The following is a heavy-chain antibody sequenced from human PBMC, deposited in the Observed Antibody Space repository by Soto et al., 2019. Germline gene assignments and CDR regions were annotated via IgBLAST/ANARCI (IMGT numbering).Heavy chain of an antibody. CDR1: GFTFSSYA. CDR2: ISGSGGST. V-gene: IGHV3-23*01. Sequence: GGSLRLSCAASGFTFSSYAMSWVRQAPGKGLEWVSAISGSGGSTYYADSVKGRFTISRDNSKNTLYLRMNSLRAEDTAVYYCAKDLTWVATIINYYFDYWGQGTLVTVSS. J-gene: IGHJ4*02. CDR3: AKDLTWVATIINYYFDY. D-gene: IGHD5-12*01.